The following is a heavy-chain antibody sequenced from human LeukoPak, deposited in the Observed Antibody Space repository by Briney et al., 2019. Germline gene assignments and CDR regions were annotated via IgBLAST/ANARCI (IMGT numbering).Heavy chain of an antibody. D-gene: IGHD6-19*01. CDR3: ARVGKNGWDSDH. CDR2: INEGANVK. V-gene: IGHV3-7*01. J-gene: IGHJ4*02. Sequence: GGSLRLSCAASGFTFSAYWMTWVRQAPGKGLEWLANINEGANVKFYVDSVKGRFIISRDNTKNSLYLQMSILRAEDTALYYCARVGKNGWDSDHWGQGTLVTVSS. CDR1: GFTFSAYW.